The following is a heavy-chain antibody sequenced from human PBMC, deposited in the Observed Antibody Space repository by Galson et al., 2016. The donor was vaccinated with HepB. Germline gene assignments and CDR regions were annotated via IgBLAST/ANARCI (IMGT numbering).Heavy chain of an antibody. CDR3: PSGRERSDLGGHYYYTLDV. Sequence: SVKVSCKASGGTFSSYAISWVRQAPGQGLVWLGGIIPLFPTPDHAQRPKDSVTITADTSTSTAYMELRSLKSDDTAVYYCPSGRERSDLGGHYYYTLDVWGRGTTITVSS. J-gene: IGHJ6*02. D-gene: IGHD1-26*01. CDR2: IIPLFPTP. CDR1: GGTFSSYA. V-gene: IGHV1-69*06.